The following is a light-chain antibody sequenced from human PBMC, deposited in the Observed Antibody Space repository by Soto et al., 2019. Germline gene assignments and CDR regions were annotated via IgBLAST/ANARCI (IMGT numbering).Light chain of an antibody. CDR1: QGISDY. J-gene: IGKJ5*01. CDR2: TAS. Sequence: DIQLTQSPSFLSVSVGDRVTITCRASQGISDYLAWYQQKPGKAPKLLIHTASTLQSGVPSRFSGSGSGTEFTLTISSLQPEDFASYYCQQRHSYPITFGQGTRLEI. CDR3: QQRHSYPIT. V-gene: IGKV1-9*01.